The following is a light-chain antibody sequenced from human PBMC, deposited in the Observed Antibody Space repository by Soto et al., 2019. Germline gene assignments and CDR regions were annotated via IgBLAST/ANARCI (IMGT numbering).Light chain of an antibody. CDR1: QSISSN. V-gene: IGKV3-15*01. CDR3: QQYNNRPIT. Sequence: EIVMTQSPATLSVSQGERATLSCRASQSISSNLAWYQQKPGQAPRLLIYDASTWATGIPARFSGGGSGTEFTLTISSLQSEDVAVYYCQQYNNRPITLRQGTRLEIK. J-gene: IGKJ5*01. CDR2: DAS.